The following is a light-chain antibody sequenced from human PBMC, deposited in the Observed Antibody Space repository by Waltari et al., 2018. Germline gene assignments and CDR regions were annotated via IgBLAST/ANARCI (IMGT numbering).Light chain of an antibody. V-gene: IGKV3-15*01. Sequence: EIVMTQSPASLSLSPGERATLSCRASQSVTSNLAWYQQKPGQAPRLLIYGASTRAAGIPVRLSGSGSGTEFTLTVSGLQSEDFAIYYCQQYNDWPPWTFGQGTKVEIK. CDR1: QSVTSN. CDR2: GAS. J-gene: IGKJ1*01. CDR3: QQYNDWPPWT.